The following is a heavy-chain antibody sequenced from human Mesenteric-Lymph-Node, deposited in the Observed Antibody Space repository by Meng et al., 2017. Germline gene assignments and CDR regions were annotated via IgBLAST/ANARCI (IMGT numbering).Heavy chain of an antibody. V-gene: IGHV4-34*01. CDR1: GGSFSGYY. J-gene: IGHJ4*02. Sequence: ESLKISCAVYGGSFSGYYWSWIRQPPGKGLEWIGEINHSGSTNYNPSLKSRVTISVDTSKNQFSLKLSSVTAADTAVYYCARGLGYSSSYYWGQGTLVTVSS. CDR2: INHSGST. D-gene: IGHD6-13*01. CDR3: ARGLGYSSSYY.